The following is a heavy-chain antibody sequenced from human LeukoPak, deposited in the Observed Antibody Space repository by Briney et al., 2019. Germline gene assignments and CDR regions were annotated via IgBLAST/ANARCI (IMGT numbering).Heavy chain of an antibody. J-gene: IGHJ4*02. V-gene: IGHV3-23*01. D-gene: IGHD2-2*01. Sequence: GGSLRLSCAASGFTFSNYAMSWVCQAPGKGLEWVSSISGSGDTTYYTGSVKGRFTISRDNSKNALYLQMSSLRAEDTAVYYCAKSQRNDQQVVQRIDYWGQGTLVTVSS. CDR1: GFTFSNYA. CDR2: ISGSGDTT. CDR3: AKSQRNDQQVVQRIDY.